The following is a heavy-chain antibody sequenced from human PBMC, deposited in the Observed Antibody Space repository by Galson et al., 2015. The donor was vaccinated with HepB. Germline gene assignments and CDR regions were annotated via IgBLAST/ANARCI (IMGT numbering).Heavy chain of an antibody. D-gene: IGHD3-10*01. Sequence: SLRLSCAASGFTFRNYVMHWVRQAPGKGLEWMAVIWFDGSKKYYADSLKGRLTISRDNSKNTVYLQMNNLRAEDTAVYYCAREGTDAFDIWGQGTTVTVSS. CDR3: AREGTDAFDI. J-gene: IGHJ3*02. CDR2: IWFDGSKK. V-gene: IGHV3-33*01. CDR1: GFTFRNYV.